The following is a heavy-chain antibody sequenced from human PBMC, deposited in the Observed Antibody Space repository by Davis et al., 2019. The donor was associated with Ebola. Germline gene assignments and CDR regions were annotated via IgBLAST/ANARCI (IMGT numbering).Heavy chain of an antibody. V-gene: IGHV4-38-2*02. CDR3: ARTRIAAAYVVG. CDR1: GYSISSGYY. D-gene: IGHD6-13*01. CDR2: IYHSGST. Sequence: PSETLSLTCTVSGYSISSGYYWGWIRQPPGKGLEWIGSIYHSGSTYYNPSLKSRVTISVDTSKNRFSLKLSSVTAADTAVYYCARTRIAAAYVVGWGQGTLVTVSS. J-gene: IGHJ4*02.